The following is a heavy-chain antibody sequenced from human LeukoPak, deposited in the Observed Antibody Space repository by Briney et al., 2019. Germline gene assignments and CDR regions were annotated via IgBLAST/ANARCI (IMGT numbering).Heavy chain of an antibody. CDR1: GGSISSSSYY. CDR3: ARRGKLMGYCSGGSCLGRQLYYYYYMDV. D-gene: IGHD2-15*01. V-gene: IGHV4-39*01. J-gene: IGHJ6*03. CDR2: IYYSGST. Sequence: SETLSLTCTVSGGSISSSSYYWGWIRQPPGKGLEWIGNIYYSGSTYYNPSLESRVTISVDTSKNQFSLKLSSVTAADTAVYYCARRGKLMGYCSGGSCLGRQLYYYYYMDVWGKGTTVTISS.